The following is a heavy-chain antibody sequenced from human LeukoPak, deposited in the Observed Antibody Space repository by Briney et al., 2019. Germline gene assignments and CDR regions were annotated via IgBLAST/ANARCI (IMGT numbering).Heavy chain of an antibody. CDR2: INHSGST. CDR1: GGSFSGYY. D-gene: IGHD6-19*01. V-gene: IGHV4-34*01. Sequence: GSLRLSCAVYGGSFSGYYWSWIRQPPGKGLEWIGEINHSGSTNYNPSLKSRVTISVDPSKNQYSLKLSPVTAADTAVYYCARGRLGYSSGWYDFGVNNWFDPWGQGTLVTVSS. CDR3: ARGRLGYSSGWYDFGVNNWFDP. J-gene: IGHJ5*02.